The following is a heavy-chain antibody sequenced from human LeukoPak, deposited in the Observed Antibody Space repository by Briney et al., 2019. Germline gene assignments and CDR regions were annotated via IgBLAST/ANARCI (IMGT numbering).Heavy chain of an antibody. Sequence: PGGSLRLSCAASGFTFSSYAMSWVRQAPGKGLEWVSAISGSGGSTYYADSVKGRFSISRDNSKNTVYLQMNSLRGEDTAVYHCVREPTTTSDHWGQGTRVTVSS. D-gene: IGHD1-26*01. CDR1: GFTFSSYA. CDR2: ISGSGGST. CDR3: VREPTTTSDH. J-gene: IGHJ4*02. V-gene: IGHV3-23*01.